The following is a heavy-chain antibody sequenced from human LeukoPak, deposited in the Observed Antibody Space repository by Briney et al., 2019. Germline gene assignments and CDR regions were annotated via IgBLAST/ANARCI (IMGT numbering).Heavy chain of an antibody. D-gene: IGHD5-12*01. CDR1: GYTFTGYY. Sequence: GASVKVSCKASGYTFTGYYMHWVRQAPGQGLEWMGRINPNSGGTSYAQKFQGRVTMTRDTSISTAYMELSRLRSDDTAVYYCARGRYVDIVATTDDYWGQGTLVTVSS. CDR3: ARGRYVDIVATTDDY. CDR2: INPNSGGT. V-gene: IGHV1-2*06. J-gene: IGHJ4*02.